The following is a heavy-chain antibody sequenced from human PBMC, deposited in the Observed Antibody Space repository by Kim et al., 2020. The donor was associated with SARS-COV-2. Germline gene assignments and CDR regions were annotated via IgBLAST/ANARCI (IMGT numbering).Heavy chain of an antibody. J-gene: IGHJ4*02. V-gene: IGHV3-30*18. CDR3: AKGRPVGDLDY. Sequence: GGSLRLSCAASGFTFSSYGMHWVRQAPGKGLEWVAVISYDGSNKYYADSVKGRFTISRDNSKNTLYLQMNSLRAEDTAVYYCAKGRPVGDLDYWGQGTLVTVSS. CDR2: ISYDGSNK. D-gene: IGHD1-26*01. CDR1: GFTFSSYG.